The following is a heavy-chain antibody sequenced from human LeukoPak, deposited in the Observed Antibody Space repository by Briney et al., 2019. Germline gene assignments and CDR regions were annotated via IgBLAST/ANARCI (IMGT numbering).Heavy chain of an antibody. D-gene: IGHD3-22*01. Sequence: SETLSLTCAVYGGSFSGYYWGWIRQPPGKGLEWIGEINHSGSTNYNPSLKSRVPISVDTSKNQFSLKLSSVTAADTAVYYCARDPGYDSFQGLDYWGQGTLVTVSS. CDR3: ARDPGYDSFQGLDY. CDR1: GGSFSGYY. CDR2: INHSGST. V-gene: IGHV4-34*01. J-gene: IGHJ4*02.